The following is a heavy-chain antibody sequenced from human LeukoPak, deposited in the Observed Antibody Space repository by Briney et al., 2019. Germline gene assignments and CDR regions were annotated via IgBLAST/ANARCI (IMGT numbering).Heavy chain of an antibody. CDR2: IYTSGST. D-gene: IGHD5-12*01. CDR3: ARMGYSGYDWDFDY. J-gene: IGHJ4*02. Sequence: SETLSLTCTVSGGSISSYYWSWIRQPPGKGLEWIGYIYTSGSTNYNPSLKSRVTISVDTSKNQFSLKLGSVTAADTAVYYCARMGYSGYDWDFDYWGQGTLVTVSS. V-gene: IGHV4-4*09. CDR1: GGSISSYY.